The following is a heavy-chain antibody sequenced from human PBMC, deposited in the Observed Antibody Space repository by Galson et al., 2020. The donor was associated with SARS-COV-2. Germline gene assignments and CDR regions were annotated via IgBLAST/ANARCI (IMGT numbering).Heavy chain of an antibody. CDR3: ARAFRKSSSSWYNPTVYYYYYMDV. V-gene: IGHV4-61*02. CDR2: IYTSGST. J-gene: IGHJ6*03. CDR1: GGSISSGSYY. Sequence: SETLSLTCTVSGGSISSGSYYWSWIRQPAGKGLEWIGRIYTSGSTNYNPSLKSRVTLSVDTSKNQFSLKLSSVTAADTAVYYCARAFRKSSSSWYNPTVYYYYYMDVWGKGTTVTISS. D-gene: IGHD6-13*01.